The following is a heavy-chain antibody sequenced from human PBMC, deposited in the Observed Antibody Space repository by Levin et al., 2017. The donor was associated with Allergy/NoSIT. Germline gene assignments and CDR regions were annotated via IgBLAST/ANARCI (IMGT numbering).Heavy chain of an antibody. CDR3: AREGDTAMVIWVNFDY. J-gene: IGHJ4*02. D-gene: IGHD5-18*01. V-gene: IGHV1-46*01. CDR2: INPSGGST. CDR1: GYTFTSYY. Sequence: ASVKVSCKASGYTFTSYYMHWVRQAPGQGLEWMGIINPSGGSTSYAQKFQGRVTMTRDTSTSTVYMELSSLRSEDTAVYYCAREGDTAMVIWVNFDYWGQGTLVTVSS.